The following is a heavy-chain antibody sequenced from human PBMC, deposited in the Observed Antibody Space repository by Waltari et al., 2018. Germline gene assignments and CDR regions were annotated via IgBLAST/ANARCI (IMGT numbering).Heavy chain of an antibody. Sequence: EVQLVESGGGLVQPGRSLRLSCAASGFTFDDYAMHWVRQAPGKGLEWVSGISWNSGSIGYADSVKGRFTISRDNAKNSLYLQMNSLRAEDTALYYCAKAQFSSSWYGCDYWGQGTLVTVSS. CDR2: ISWNSGSI. D-gene: IGHD6-13*01. CDR1: GFTFDDYA. V-gene: IGHV3-9*01. CDR3: AKAQFSSSWYGCDY. J-gene: IGHJ4*02.